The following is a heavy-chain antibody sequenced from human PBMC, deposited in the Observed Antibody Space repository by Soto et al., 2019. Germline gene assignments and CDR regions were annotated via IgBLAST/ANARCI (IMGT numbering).Heavy chain of an antibody. CDR3: RSYLAWVRGY. V-gene: IGHV3-15*01. Sequence: GGSLRLSCAASGFTFSNTWMSWVRQAPGKGLEWIGRILSKTDGGTTDYAAPVKGRFIISRDDSKNTLYLQMNSLKIEDTAVYYCRSYLAWVRGYWGQGTLVTLSS. CDR2: ILSKTDGGTT. J-gene: IGHJ4*02. D-gene: IGHD3-16*02. CDR1: GFTFSNTW.